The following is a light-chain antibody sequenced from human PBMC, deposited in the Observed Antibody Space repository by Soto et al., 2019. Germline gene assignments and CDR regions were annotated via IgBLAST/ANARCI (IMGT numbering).Light chain of an antibody. CDR3: QQRSNWATWT. CDR2: DAS. J-gene: IGKJ1*01. CDR1: QSVSSY. V-gene: IGKV3-11*01. Sequence: EIVLTQSPSTLSLSPGERATLSWRASQSVSSYLAWYQQKPRQAPRLLIYDASNRATGIPARFSGSGSGTDFTPTISSLEPEDFAVYYCQQRSNWATWTFGQGTKVDIK.